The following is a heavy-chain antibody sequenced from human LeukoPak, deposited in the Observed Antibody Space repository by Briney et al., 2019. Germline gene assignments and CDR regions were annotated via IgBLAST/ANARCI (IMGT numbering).Heavy chain of an antibody. CDR3: ARDSTTYYYDSSGSQGDQGEHLEYFQH. V-gene: IGHV3-7*01. Sequence: GGSLRLSCAASGFTFSSYWMSWVRQAPGKGLEWVANIKQDGSEKYYVDSVKGRFTISRDNAKNSLYLQMNSLRAEDTAVYYCARDSTTYYYDSSGSQGDQGEHLEYFQHWGQGTLVTVSS. CDR2: IKQDGSEK. D-gene: IGHD3-22*01. J-gene: IGHJ1*01. CDR1: GFTFSSYW.